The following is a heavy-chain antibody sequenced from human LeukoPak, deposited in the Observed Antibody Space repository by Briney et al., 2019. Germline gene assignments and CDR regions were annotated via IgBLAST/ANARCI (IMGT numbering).Heavy chain of an antibody. V-gene: IGHV1-69*05. Sequence: SXKVSCKASGGTFSSYAISWVRQAPGQGLEWMGGIIPIFGTANYAQKFQGRVTITTDESTGTAYMELSSLRSEDTAVYNCAREGAPYYYDSRAHAFDIWGQGTMVTVSS. CDR2: IIPIFGTA. D-gene: IGHD3-22*01. CDR3: AREGAPYYYDSRAHAFDI. CDR1: GGTFSSYA. J-gene: IGHJ3*02.